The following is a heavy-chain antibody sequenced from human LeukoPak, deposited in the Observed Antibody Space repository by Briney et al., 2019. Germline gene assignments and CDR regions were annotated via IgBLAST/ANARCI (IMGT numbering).Heavy chain of an antibody. CDR1: GGSFSGYY. D-gene: IGHD6-13*01. Sequence: KSSETLSLTCAVYGGSFSGYYWSWIRQPPGKGLEWIGEINHSGSTNYNPSLKSRVTISVDTSKNQFSLKLSSVTAADTAVYYCARVGGIGDYWGQGTLVTVSS. CDR2: INHSGST. V-gene: IGHV4-34*01. J-gene: IGHJ4*02. CDR3: ARVGGIGDY.